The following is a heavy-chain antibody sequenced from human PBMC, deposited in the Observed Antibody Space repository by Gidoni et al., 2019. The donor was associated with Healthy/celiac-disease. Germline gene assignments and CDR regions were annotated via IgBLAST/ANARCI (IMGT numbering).Heavy chain of an antibody. J-gene: IGHJ4*02. D-gene: IGHD7-27*01. V-gene: IGHV3-23*01. CDR3: ARAINWGGMATSYGAY. Sequence: EVQLLESGGGLVQPGGSLRLSCSAPGFPFSRSAMSWVRQAPGKGLEWVSAISGSVGSTYYADSVKGRFTISRDNSKNTLYLQMNSLRAEDTAVYYCARAINWGGMATSYGAYWGQGTLVTVSS. CDR1: GFPFSRSA. CDR2: ISGSVGST.